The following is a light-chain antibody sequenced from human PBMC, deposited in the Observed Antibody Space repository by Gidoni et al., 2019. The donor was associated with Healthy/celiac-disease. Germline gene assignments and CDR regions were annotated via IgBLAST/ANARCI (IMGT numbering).Light chain of an antibody. Sequence: EIVLTQSPGTLSLSPGERATLSCRASQSVSSSYLAWYQQKPGQAPRLLIYGASSRATGIPDRFSGSGSGTDFTLTISRLEPEDFAVYYCQQYGSSRGFNVGPGTKVDIK. J-gene: IGKJ3*01. CDR2: GAS. V-gene: IGKV3-20*01. CDR3: QQYGSSRGFN. CDR1: QSVSSSY.